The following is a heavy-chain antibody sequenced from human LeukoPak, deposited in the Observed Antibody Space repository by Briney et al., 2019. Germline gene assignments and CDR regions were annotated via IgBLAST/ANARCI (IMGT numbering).Heavy chain of an antibody. D-gene: IGHD1-26*01. CDR1: GFSFSIYE. Sequence: GGSLRLSCAASGFSFSIYEMNWVRQAPGKGLEWISYISSSGTTIYYADSVEGRFTISRDNAKNSLYLQMNSLRAEDTAVYYCARDNGGYPYYFDYWGQGTLVTVSS. J-gene: IGHJ4*02. CDR3: ARDNGGYPYYFDY. V-gene: IGHV3-48*03. CDR2: ISSSGTTI.